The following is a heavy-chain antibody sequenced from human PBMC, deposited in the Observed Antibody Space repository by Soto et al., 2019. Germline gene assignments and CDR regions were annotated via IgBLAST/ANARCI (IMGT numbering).Heavy chain of an antibody. D-gene: IGHD6-19*01. CDR3: ERRIPVCGPYGAFDI. V-gene: IGHV3-30*03. CDR1: GFTFSNFA. Sequence: QVQLVESGGGVVQPGRSLRLSCAASGFTFSNFAMYWVRQAPAKGLEWMAVISYDGGNENYADSVKGRFTISRDNSENTLYLQMNSLRPEDTAVYYCERRIPVCGPYGAFDIWGPGTMVSVYS. CDR2: ISYDGGNE. J-gene: IGHJ3*02.